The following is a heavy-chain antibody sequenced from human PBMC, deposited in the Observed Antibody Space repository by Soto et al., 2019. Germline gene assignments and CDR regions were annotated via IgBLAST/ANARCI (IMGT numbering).Heavy chain of an antibody. CDR3: ARTTAVPNSLRSRYFFDY. V-gene: IGHV4-61*01. CDR2: VYYSGTT. Sequence: SETLSLTCSXXGXSVSDKTYYWSWIRQPPGKRLEWIGYVYYSGTTNYNPSLKSRVTISVDLSKNQFSLSLSSVTTADTALYYCARTTAVPNSLRSRYFFDYWGQGTLVTVSS. CDR1: GXSVSDKTYY. J-gene: IGHJ4*02. D-gene: IGHD4-17*01.